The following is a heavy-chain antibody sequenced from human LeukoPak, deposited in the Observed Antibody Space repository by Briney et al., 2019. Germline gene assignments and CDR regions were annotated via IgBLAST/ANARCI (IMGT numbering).Heavy chain of an antibody. CDR3: ARALPYYYGSGSYFTPYYYYYMDV. CDR1: GYTFTSYG. D-gene: IGHD3-10*01. J-gene: IGHJ6*03. V-gene: IGHV1-18*01. Sequence: ASVTVSCKASGYTFTSYGISWVRQAPGQGLEWMGWISAYNGNTNYAQKLQGRVTMTTGTSTSTAYMELRSLRSDDTAVYYCARALPYYYGSGSYFTPYYYYYMDVWGKGTTVTISS. CDR2: ISAYNGNT.